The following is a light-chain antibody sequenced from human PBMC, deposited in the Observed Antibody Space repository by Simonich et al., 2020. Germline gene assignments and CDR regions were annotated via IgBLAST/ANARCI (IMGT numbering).Light chain of an antibody. CDR2: WAS. V-gene: IGKV4-1*01. CDR3: QQYGSSPFT. Sequence: DIVMTQSPDSLAVSLGERATINCKSSQSVLYSSNNKNYLVWYQQKPGQPPKLLIYWASTRESGVPDRFSGSGSGTDFTLTISRLEPEDFAVYYCQQYGSSPFTFGPGTKVDIK. J-gene: IGKJ3*01. CDR1: QSVLYSSNNKNY.